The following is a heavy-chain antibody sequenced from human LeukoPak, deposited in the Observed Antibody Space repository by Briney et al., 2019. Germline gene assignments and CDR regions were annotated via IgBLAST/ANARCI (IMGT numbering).Heavy chain of an antibody. D-gene: IGHD2-2*01. CDR1: GGTFISYA. J-gene: IGHJ6*02. V-gene: IGHV1-69*13. Sequence: ASVKVSCKASGGTFISYAISWVRQAPGQGLEWMGGIIPIFGTANYAQKFQGRVTITADESTSTAYMELSSLRSEDTAVYYCARGRGYCSSTSCSTPREYYYYGMDVWGQGTTVTVSS. CDR3: ARGRGYCSSTSCSTPREYYYYGMDV. CDR2: IIPIFGTA.